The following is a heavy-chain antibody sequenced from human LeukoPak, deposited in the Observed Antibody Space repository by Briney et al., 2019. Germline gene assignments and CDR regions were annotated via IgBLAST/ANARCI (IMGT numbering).Heavy chain of an antibody. J-gene: IGHJ4*02. V-gene: IGHV1-3*01. CDR2: INSGNGNT. Sequence: ASVKVSCKASGGTFSSYAISWVRQAPGQRLEWMGWINSGNGNTKYSLEFQGRVAITRDTSASTAYMDLSSLRSDDTALYYCAREWLSSGDSHYSHWGQGTLVTVSS. CDR3: AREWLSSGDSHYSH. D-gene: IGHD2-15*01. CDR1: GGTFSSYA.